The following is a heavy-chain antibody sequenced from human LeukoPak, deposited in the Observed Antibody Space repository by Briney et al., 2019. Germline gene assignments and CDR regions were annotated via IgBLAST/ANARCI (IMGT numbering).Heavy chain of an antibody. Sequence: PSETLSLTCTVSGGSISSGGYYWSWIRQHPGKGLEWIGYIYYSGSTYYNPSLKSRVTISVDTSKNQFSLKLSSVTAADTAVYYCAMQRITMVRGVIDYWGQGTLVTVSS. D-gene: IGHD3-10*01. CDR3: AMQRITMVRGVIDY. CDR1: GGSISSGGYY. V-gene: IGHV4-31*03. CDR2: IYYSGST. J-gene: IGHJ4*02.